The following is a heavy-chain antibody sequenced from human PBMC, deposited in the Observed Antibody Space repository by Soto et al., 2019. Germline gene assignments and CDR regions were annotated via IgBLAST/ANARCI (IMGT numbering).Heavy chain of an antibody. J-gene: IGHJ6*02. CDR3: ARDHIVVVPAAMEGYYYYGMDV. V-gene: IGHV3-7*04. D-gene: IGHD2-2*01. Sequence: GGSLRLSCAASGFTFSSYWMSWVRQAPGKGLEWVANIKQDGSEKYYVDSVKGRFTISRDNAKNSLYLQMNSLRAEDTAVYYCARDHIVVVPAAMEGYYYYGMDVWGQGTTVTVSS. CDR2: IKQDGSEK. CDR1: GFTFSSYW.